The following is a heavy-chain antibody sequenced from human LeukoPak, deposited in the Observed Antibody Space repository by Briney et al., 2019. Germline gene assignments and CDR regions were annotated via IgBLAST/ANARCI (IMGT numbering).Heavy chain of an antibody. CDR2: INPNSGGT. Sequence: ASVKVSCKASGYTFTGYYMHWVRQAPGQGLEWMGWINPNSGGTSYAQKFQGRVTMTRDTSISTAYMELSRLRSDDTAVYYCAASAITPGYFDYWGQGTLVTVSS. CDR1: GYTFTGYY. D-gene: IGHD2-21*01. V-gene: IGHV1-2*02. CDR3: AASAITPGYFDY. J-gene: IGHJ4*02.